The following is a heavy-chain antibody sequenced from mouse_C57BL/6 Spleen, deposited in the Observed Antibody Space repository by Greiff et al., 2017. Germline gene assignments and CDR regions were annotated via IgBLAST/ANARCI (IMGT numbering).Heavy chain of an antibody. CDR2: ISDGGSYT. Sequence: EVKLMESGGGLVKPGGSLKLSCAASGFTFSSSAMSWVRQTPEKRLEWVATISDGGSYTYYPDNVKGRFTISRDNAKNNLYLQMSHLKSEDTAMYYCARDEDSSGSWFAYWGQGTLVTVSA. J-gene: IGHJ3*01. D-gene: IGHD3-2*02. CDR1: GFTFSSSA. CDR3: ARDEDSSGSWFAY. V-gene: IGHV5-4*01.